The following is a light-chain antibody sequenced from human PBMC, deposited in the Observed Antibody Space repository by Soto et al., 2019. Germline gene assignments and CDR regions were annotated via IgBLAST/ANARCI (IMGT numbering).Light chain of an antibody. CDR2: GVS. CDR3: QQYNNWWT. Sequence: EIVLTQSPGTLSLSPGERATLSCGASQSVSSSFLAWYQQRPGQAPRLLIYGVSTRATGIPARFSGSGSGTEFTLTINSLQSEDFAVYYCQQYNNWWTFGQGTKVDIK. V-gene: IGKV3-15*01. J-gene: IGKJ1*01. CDR1: QSVSSS.